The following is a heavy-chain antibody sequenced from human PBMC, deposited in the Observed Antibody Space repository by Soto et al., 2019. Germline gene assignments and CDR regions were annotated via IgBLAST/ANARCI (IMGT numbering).Heavy chain of an antibody. CDR1: GGSISSGGYY. CDR2: IYYSGST. D-gene: IGHD2-15*01. V-gene: IGHV4-31*03. J-gene: IGHJ6*02. CDR3: ARGDCKDGGYYYYYYGMDV. Sequence: QVQLQESGPGLVKPSQTLSLTCTVSGGSISSGGYYWSWIRQHPGKGLEWIGYIYYSGSTYYNPSLKSRVTISVVTSENQFSLELRSVTAADTAVYYCARGDCKDGGYYYYYYGMDVWGQGTTVTVSS.